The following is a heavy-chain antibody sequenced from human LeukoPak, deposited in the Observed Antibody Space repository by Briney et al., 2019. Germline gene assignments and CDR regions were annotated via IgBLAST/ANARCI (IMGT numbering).Heavy chain of an antibody. Sequence: SETLSLTCTVSGGSISSYYWSWIRQPPGKGLEWIGYIYYSGSTNYNPSLKSRVTISVATSKNQFSLQLRSVTAADTAVYYCARMGRYFDWLLPDYWGQGTLVTVSS. CDR3: ARMGRYFDWLLPDY. CDR2: IYYSGST. J-gene: IGHJ4*02. D-gene: IGHD3-9*01. CDR1: GGSISSYY. V-gene: IGHV4-59*01.